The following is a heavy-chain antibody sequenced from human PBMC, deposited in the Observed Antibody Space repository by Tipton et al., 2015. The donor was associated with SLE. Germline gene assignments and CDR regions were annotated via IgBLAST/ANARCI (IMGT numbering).Heavy chain of an antibody. V-gene: IGHV4-59*01. J-gene: IGHJ6*03. CDR3: ARVGHGFDSSGYNSRYYYYMDV. CDR1: GGSINAYY. D-gene: IGHD3-22*01. Sequence: TLSLTCTVSGGSINAYYWTWIRQPPGKGLEYIGYVYPSGGSDYNPSLSGRVTISFDTSKNQFSLRLTSATAADTAVYYCARVGHGFDSSGYNSRYYYYMDVWDKGTTVTVSS. CDR2: VYPSGGS.